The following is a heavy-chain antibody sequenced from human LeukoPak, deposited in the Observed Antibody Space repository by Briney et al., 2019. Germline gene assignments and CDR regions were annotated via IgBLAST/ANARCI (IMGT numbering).Heavy chain of an antibody. CDR1: GGSFSGYY. CDR2: INHSGST. Sequence: SETLSLTCAVYGGSFSGYYWSWLRQPPGKGLEWIGEINHSGSTNYNPSLKSRVTISVDTSKNQFSLKLSSVTAADTAVYYCARFRNEWELLDYWGQGTLVTVSS. V-gene: IGHV4-34*01. CDR3: ARFRNEWELLDY. J-gene: IGHJ4*02. D-gene: IGHD1-26*01.